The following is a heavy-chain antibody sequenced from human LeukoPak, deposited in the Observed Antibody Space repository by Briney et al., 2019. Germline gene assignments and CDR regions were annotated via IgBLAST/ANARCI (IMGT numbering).Heavy chain of an antibody. CDR3: AKSTRHYYYYGMDV. Sequence: GASVKVSCKASGYTFTGYYMHWVRQAPGQGLEWMGWINPNSGGTNYAQKFQGRVTMTRDTSISTAYMELSRLRSDDTAVYYCAKSTRHYYYYGMDVWGQGTTVTVSS. CDR2: INPNSGGT. D-gene: IGHD2-2*01. CDR1: GYTFTGYY. V-gene: IGHV1-2*02. J-gene: IGHJ6*02.